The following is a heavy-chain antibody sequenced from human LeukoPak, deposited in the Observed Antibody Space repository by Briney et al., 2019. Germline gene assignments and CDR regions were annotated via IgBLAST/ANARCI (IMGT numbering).Heavy chain of an antibody. J-gene: IGHJ4*02. CDR3: ARAYLWFGELLSPYFDY. V-gene: IGHV4-30-2*01. D-gene: IGHD3-10*01. Sequence: PSETLSLTCAVSGGSISSGGYSWSWIRQPPGKGLEWIGYIYHSGSTYYNPSLKSRVTISVDRSKNQFSLKLSSVTAADTAVYYCARAYLWFGELLSPYFDYWGQGTLVTVSS. CDR1: GGSISSGGYS. CDR2: IYHSGST.